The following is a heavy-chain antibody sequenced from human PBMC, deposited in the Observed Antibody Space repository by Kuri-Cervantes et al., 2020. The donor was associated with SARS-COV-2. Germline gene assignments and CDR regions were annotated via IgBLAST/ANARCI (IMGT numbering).Heavy chain of an antibody. CDR1: GYTFTGYY. D-gene: IGHD3-22*01. CDR2: INPNSGGT. V-gene: IGHV1-2*06. CDR3: ARDAGYYDSSGYRYYLDY. Sequence: ASVKVSCKASGYTFTGYYMHWVRQAPGQGLEWMGRINPNSGGTDYAQKLQGRVTMTTDTSTSTAYMELRSLRSDDTAVYYCARDAGYYDSSGYRYYLDYWGQGTLVTVSS. J-gene: IGHJ4*02.